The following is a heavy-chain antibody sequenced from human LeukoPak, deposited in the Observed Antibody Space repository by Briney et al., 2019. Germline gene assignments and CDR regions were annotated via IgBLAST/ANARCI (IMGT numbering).Heavy chain of an antibody. CDR3: AAGRGYSYGYNWFDP. V-gene: IGHV4-30-2*01. Sequence: PSETLSLTCAVSGGSISSGGYSWSWIRRPPGKGLEWIGYIYHSGSTYYNPSLKSRVTISVDRSKNQFSLKLSSVTAADTAVYYCAAGRGYSYGYNWFDPWGQGTLVTVSS. D-gene: IGHD5-18*01. CDR1: GGSISSGGYS. CDR2: IYHSGST. J-gene: IGHJ5*02.